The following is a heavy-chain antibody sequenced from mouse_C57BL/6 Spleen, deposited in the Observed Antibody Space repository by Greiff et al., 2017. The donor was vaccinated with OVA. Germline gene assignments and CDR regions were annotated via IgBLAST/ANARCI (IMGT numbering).Heavy chain of an antibody. CDR2: IYPGGGYT. CDR1: GYTFTNYW. V-gene: IGHV1-63*01. Sequence: QVQLQQSGAELVRPGTPVKMSCKASGYTFTNYWIGWAKQRPGHGLEWIGDIYPGGGYTNYNEKFKGKATLTADKSSSTAYMQFSSLTSEDSAIYYCARGSSYAMDYWGQGTSVTVSS. CDR3: ARGSSYAMDY. J-gene: IGHJ4*01. D-gene: IGHD1-1*01.